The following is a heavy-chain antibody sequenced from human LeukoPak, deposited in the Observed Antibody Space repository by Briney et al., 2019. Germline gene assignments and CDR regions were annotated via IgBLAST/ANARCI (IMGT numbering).Heavy chain of an antibody. CDR3: ARDLSAAFDI. CDR2: LVYDERS. D-gene: IGHD3-3*02. J-gene: IGHJ4*02. CDR1: GFPFSSYG. Sequence: GGSLRLSCAASGFPFSSYGMHWVRQAPGKGLEWVARLVYDERSDYANSVKGRFSISRDNSKNTLFLDMSDLRVEDTAVYYCARDLSAAFDIWGQGVLVTVSS. V-gene: IGHV3-33*05.